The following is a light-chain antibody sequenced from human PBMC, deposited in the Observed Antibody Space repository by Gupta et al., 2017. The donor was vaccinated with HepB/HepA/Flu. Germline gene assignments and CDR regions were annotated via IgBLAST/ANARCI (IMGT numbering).Light chain of an antibody. CDR3: NSRDSSGNPHVV. J-gene: IGLJ2*01. V-gene: IGLV3-19*01. Sequence: SSELTQAPAVSVALGQTVRITCQGDSLRSYYASWYQQKPGQAPVLVIYGNKNRPSGSPDRFSGSSSGNTAAVTITGAQAADEADDYCNSRDSSGNPHVVFGGGTKLTVL. CDR1: SLRSYY. CDR2: GNK.